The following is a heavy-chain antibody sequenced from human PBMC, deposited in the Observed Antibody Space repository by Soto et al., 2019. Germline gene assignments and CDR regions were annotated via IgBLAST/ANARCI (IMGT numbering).Heavy chain of an antibody. CDR3: SSGKWDLLLPRHNAFDI. V-gene: IGHV1-69*13. D-gene: IGHD1-26*01. J-gene: IGHJ3*02. Sequence: SVKVSCKTSGGTFTNFAISWVRQAPGQGLERMGGITPIFDTTKYAQEFQGRVTITADESSTTAYMEMSSLRSEDTAVYFCSSGKWDLLLPRHNAFDIWGQGTLVTVSS. CDR1: GGTFTNFA. CDR2: ITPIFDTT.